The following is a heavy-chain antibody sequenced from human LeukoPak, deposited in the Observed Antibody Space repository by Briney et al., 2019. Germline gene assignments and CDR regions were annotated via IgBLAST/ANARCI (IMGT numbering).Heavy chain of an antibody. Sequence: PSETLSLTCAVYGGSFSGYYWRWLRQPPGKGLEWIGEINHSGSTNYNPSLKRRVTISVDTSKNQFSLKLSSVTAADTAVYYCARGVRYCSSTSCLNWFDPWGQGTLVTVSS. CDR1: GGSFSGYY. V-gene: IGHV4-34*01. J-gene: IGHJ5*02. CDR2: INHSGST. D-gene: IGHD2-2*01. CDR3: ARGVRYCSSTSCLNWFDP.